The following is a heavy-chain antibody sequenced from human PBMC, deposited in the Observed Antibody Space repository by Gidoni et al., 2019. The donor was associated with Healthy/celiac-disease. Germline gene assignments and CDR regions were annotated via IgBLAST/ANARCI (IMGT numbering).Heavy chain of an antibody. CDR1: GFTVSSYA. Sequence: EVQLVESGGGLVQPGGSLRLSCADSGFTVSSYAMHWVRQAPGKGLEYVAAISSNGGSTYYANSVKGRFTISRDTSKNTLYLQMGSLRAEDMAVYYCARGPGYCSGASCYSSGYYYGMDVWGQGTTVTVSS. CDR2: ISSNGGST. CDR3: ARGPGYCSGASCYSSGYYYGMDV. J-gene: IGHJ6*02. D-gene: IGHD2-15*01. V-gene: IGHV3-64*01.